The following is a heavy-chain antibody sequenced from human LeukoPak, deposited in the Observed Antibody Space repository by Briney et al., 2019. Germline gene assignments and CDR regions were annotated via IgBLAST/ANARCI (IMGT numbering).Heavy chain of an antibody. J-gene: IGHJ4*02. CDR2: ISTSGNTI. CDR3: AKVPDYYGSGRYH. V-gene: IGHV3-48*03. CDR1: GFTFSSYD. D-gene: IGHD3-10*01. Sequence: GGSLRLSCAASGFTFSSYDMNWLRQAPGKGLEWVSYISTSGNTIYYADSVKGRFTISRDNAKNSLYLQMNSLRAEDTAVYYCAKVPDYYGSGRYHWGQGTLVTVSS.